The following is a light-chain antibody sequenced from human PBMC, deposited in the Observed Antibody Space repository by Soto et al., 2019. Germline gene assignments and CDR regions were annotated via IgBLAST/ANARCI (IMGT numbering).Light chain of an antibody. CDR1: SSDVGSYNR. V-gene: IGLV2-18*02. J-gene: IGLJ1*01. Sequence: QSALTQPPSVSRSPGQSVAISCTGTSSDVGSYNRVSWYQQPPDTAPKLIISEVSNRPSGVPDRFSGSKSGNTASLTISGLQAEDEADYYCSSFTTSDTYVFGTGTKVT. CDR3: SSFTTSDTYV. CDR2: EVS.